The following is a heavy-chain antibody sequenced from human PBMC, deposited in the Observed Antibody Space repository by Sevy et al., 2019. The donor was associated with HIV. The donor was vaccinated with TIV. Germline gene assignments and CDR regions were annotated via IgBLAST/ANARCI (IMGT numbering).Heavy chain of an antibody. CDR3: AKDRYRLQWDFDY. V-gene: IGHV3-30*18. Sequence: GGSLRLSCAASGFTFSSYGMHWVRQAPGKGLEWVAVISYDGSNKYYADSVKGRFTISRDNSKNTLYLQMNSLRAEDTAGYYCAKDRYRLQWDFDYWGQGTLVTVSS. D-gene: IGHD3-16*02. CDR2: ISYDGSNK. J-gene: IGHJ4*02. CDR1: GFTFSSYG.